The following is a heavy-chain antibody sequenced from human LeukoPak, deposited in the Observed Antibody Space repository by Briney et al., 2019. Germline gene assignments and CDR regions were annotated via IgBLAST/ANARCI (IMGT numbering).Heavy chain of an antibody. CDR1: GFTFSDYS. CDR3: ARDHKWAFDY. D-gene: IGHD1-26*01. CDR2: IDLGSGLV. J-gene: IGHJ4*02. V-gene: IGHV3-48*04. Sequence: GGSLRLSCATSGFTFSDYSMNWVRQAPGRGLEWISYIDLGSGLVSYSDSVKGRFTISRDTARNSVDLQMNSLRADDTAVYYCARDHKWAFDYWGQGTLVTVSS.